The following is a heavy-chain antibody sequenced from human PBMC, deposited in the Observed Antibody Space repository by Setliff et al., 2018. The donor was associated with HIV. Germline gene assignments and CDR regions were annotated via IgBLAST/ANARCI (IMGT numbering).Heavy chain of an antibody. J-gene: IGHJ4*02. CDR2: IYSSGNT. CDR1: GVSINSGNYY. Sequence: NPSETLSLTCTVSGVSINSGNYYWGWIRQPAGKRLEWIGRIYSSGNTNYNPSLKSRVTISADTSKNQFSLRLKSVTAAETAVHYCARGGDGYNPGGGTFDHWGQGTLVTVSS. CDR3: ARGGDGYNPGGGTFDH. V-gene: IGHV4-61*02. D-gene: IGHD1-1*01.